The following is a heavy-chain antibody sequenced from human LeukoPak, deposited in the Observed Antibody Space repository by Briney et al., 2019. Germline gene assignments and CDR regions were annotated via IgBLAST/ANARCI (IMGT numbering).Heavy chain of an antibody. CDR1: GGTFTNYG. CDR2: LIPLLGTT. CDR3: ARDVFLGAVAGRRGDY. D-gene: IGHD6-19*01. J-gene: IGHJ4*02. Sequence: ASVKVSCKASGGTFTNYGISWVRQAPGQGLEWMGALIPLLGTTNYAQKFQGRVTFTADESTGTAYMELSSLRSDDTAMYYCARDVFLGAVAGRRGDYWGQGTLVTVSS. V-gene: IGHV1-69*13.